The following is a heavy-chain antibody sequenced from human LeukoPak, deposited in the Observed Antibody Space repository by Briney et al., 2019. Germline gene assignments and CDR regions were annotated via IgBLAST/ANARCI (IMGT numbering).Heavy chain of an antibody. CDR1: GFTFSDYY. Sequence: GGSLRLSCEASGFTFSDYYMSWIRQAPGKGLEWVSYISSSGSTIYYADSVKGRFTISRDNAKNSLYLQMNSLRAEDTAVYYCARDPRYSYGLNWLDPWGQGTLVTVYS. CDR3: ARDPRYSYGLNWLDP. D-gene: IGHD5-18*01. V-gene: IGHV3-11*01. J-gene: IGHJ5*02. CDR2: ISSSGSTI.